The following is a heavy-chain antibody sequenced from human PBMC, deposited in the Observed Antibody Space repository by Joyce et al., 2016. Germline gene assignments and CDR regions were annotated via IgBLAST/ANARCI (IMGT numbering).Heavy chain of an antibody. CDR3: AKDPFSVLDYNWFDP. D-gene: IGHD5/OR15-5a*01. J-gene: IGHJ5*02. CDR1: GFTFSSYA. V-gene: IGHV3-23*01. CDR2: ISGSGGGR. Sequence: EVQLLESGGGLVQPGGSLRLSCAASGFTFSSYAMSWVRQTPGKGLQWVSGISGSGGGRYYADSVKGRFTISRDNSKNTLYLQMNSLRVEDTALYYWAKDPFSVLDYNWFDPWGQGTLVTVSS.